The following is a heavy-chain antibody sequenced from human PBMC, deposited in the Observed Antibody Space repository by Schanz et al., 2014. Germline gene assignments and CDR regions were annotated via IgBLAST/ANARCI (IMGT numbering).Heavy chain of an antibody. CDR2: ISYDGSNK. J-gene: IGHJ6*01. CDR3: VKDPDKYNWNDVEGMDV. CDR1: GFTFSSYG. Sequence: VQLVESGGGLVKPGGSLRLSCAASGFTFSSYGMHWVRQSPGKGLEWVALISYDGSNKYYADSVKGRFTISRDNSENTLYLQMKSLRVEDTAVYYCVKDPDKYNWNDVEGMDVWGPGTTVTVSS. V-gene: IGHV3-30*18. D-gene: IGHD1-1*01.